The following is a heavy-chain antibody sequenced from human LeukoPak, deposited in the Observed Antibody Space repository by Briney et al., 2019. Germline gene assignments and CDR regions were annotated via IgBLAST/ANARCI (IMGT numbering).Heavy chain of an antibody. CDR2: IIPIFGIA. J-gene: IGHJ6*02. Sequence: GSSVKVSCKASGGTVSSYAISWVRQAPGQRLEWMGRIIPIFGIANYAQKFQGRVTITADKATSTAYMELSSLRSEDTAVYYCARDRATRDGYNQAFYGMDVWGQGTTVTVSS. D-gene: IGHD5-24*01. CDR3: ARDRATRDGYNQAFYGMDV. V-gene: IGHV1-69*04. CDR1: GGTVSSYA.